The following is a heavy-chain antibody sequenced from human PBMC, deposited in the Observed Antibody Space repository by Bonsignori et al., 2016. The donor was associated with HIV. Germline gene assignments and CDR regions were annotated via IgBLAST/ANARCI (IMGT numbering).Heavy chain of an antibody. V-gene: IGHV2-5*02. Sequence: WIRQPPGKALDWLAVIFWDDDKRYSPISEEQAHHHQGHLQNQVVLTMTNMDPMDTATYYCAHAAVVDMSTRFDYWGQGTLVTVSS. J-gene: IGHJ4*02. D-gene: IGHD5-24*01. CDR3: AHAAVVDMSTRFDY. CDR2: IFWDDDK.